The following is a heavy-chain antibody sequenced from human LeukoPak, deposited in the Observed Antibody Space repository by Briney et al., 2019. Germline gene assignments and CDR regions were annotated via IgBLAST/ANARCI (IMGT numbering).Heavy chain of an antibody. D-gene: IGHD6-13*01. CDR3: ARVIIAAADAHSPYYYYMDV. CDR2: IYTSGST. J-gene: IGHJ6*03. V-gene: IGHV4-4*09. Sequence: SETLSLTCTVSGGSISSYYWSWIRQPPGKGLEWIGYIYTSGSTNYNPSLKSRVTISVDTSKNQFSLKLSSVTAADTAVYYCARVIIAAADAHSPYYYYMDVWGKGTTVTVSS. CDR1: GGSISSYY.